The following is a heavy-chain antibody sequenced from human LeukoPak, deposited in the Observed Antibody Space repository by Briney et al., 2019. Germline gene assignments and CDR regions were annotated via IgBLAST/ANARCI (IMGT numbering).Heavy chain of an antibody. CDR3: ARDLSGSGSYNYYYYMDV. CDR2: ITTTSSYI. V-gene: IGHV3-21*04. D-gene: IGHD3-10*01. CDR1: GFTFSSYT. Sequence: PGGSLRLSCAASGFTFSSYTMNWVRQAPGKGLEWVSSITTTSSYIYYADSVKGRFTISRDNAKSSLYLQINSLRAEDTAVYYCARDLSGSGSYNYYYYMDVWGKGTTVTVSS. J-gene: IGHJ6*03.